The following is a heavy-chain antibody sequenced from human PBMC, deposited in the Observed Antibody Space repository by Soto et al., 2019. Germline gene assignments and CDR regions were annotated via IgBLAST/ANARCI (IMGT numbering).Heavy chain of an antibody. V-gene: IGHV4-31*03. Sequence: QVQLQESGPGLMKPSQTLSLTCTVSGASIGRGGYYWTWIRHHPGKALEWMGHIHFSGETNYNPSLRGRLTMSIDTSTNQFSLNLAAVTAADTAMYYCARDQGGDLDYWGQGTLVTVSS. CDR2: IHFSGET. CDR3: ARDQGGDLDY. J-gene: IGHJ4*02. D-gene: IGHD2-21*01. CDR1: GASIGRGGYY.